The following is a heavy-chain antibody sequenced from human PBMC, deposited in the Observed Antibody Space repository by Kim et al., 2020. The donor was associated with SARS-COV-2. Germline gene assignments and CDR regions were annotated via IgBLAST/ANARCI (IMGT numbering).Heavy chain of an antibody. J-gene: IGHJ4*02. CDR1: GFTFGDYA. D-gene: IGHD3-9*01. CDR2: IRSKAYGGTT. CDR3: TRDIPWGGLVIDY. Sequence: GGSLRLSCTASGFTFGDYAMSWVRQAPGKGLEWVGFIRSKAYGGTTEYAASVKGRFTISRDDSKSIAYLQMNSLKTEDTAVYYCTRDIPWGGLVIDYWGQGTLVTVSS. V-gene: IGHV3-49*04.